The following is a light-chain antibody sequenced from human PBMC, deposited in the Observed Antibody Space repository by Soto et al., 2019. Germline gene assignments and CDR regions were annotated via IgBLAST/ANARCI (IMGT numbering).Light chain of an antibody. V-gene: IGKV3-15*01. CDR3: QLYSNWPRWT. CDR1: QSVSSH. CDR2: DAS. Sequence: EIVMTQSPATLSVSPGEGATVSCRASQSVSSHLAWYQHKPGQAPRLLFYDASTRAAGVPARFSGSGSGTEFTLTISSLQSEDFAVYYCQLYSNWPRWTFGQGTKVDIK. J-gene: IGKJ1*01.